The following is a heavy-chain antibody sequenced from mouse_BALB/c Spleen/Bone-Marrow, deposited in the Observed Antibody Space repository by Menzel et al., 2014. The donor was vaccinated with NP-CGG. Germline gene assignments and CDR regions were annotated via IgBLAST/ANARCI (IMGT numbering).Heavy chain of an antibody. CDR1: GISITTGNYR. V-gene: IGHV3-5*02. Sequence: EVNLVESGPGLVKPSQTVSLTCTVTGISITTGNYRWSWIRQFPGNKLEWIGYIYYSGTITYNPSLTSRTTITRDTSKNQFFLEMNSLTAXDXATYXXXXXXXXYXDYXGQGTXLTVSS. J-gene: IGHJ2*01. CDR3: XXXXXXYXDY. CDR2: IYYSGTI.